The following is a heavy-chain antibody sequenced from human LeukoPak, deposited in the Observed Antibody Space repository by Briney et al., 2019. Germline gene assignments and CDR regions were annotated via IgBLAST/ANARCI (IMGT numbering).Heavy chain of an antibody. CDR2: IYYSGST. CDR1: GGSISRGGYS. CDR3: ARAAQNWNNAPYFDY. J-gene: IGHJ4*02. Sequence: SQTLSLTCTVSGGSISRGGYSWSWIRQHPGKGLEWIGYIYYSGSTYYNPSLKSRVTISVDTSKNQFSLRLSSVTAADTAVYYCARAAQNWNNAPYFDYWGQGTLVTVSS. V-gene: IGHV4-31*03. D-gene: IGHD1-1*01.